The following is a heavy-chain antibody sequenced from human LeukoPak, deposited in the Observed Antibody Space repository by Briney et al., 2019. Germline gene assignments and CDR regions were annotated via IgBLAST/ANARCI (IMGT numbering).Heavy chain of an antibody. CDR3: AREGSGPYYFDY. Sequence: SDTLSLTCTVSGGTISSYYRSWIRQPAGKGLEWIGRIYTSGSTSYNPSLKSRVSMSVDTSKNQFSLKLSSVTAADTAVYYCAREGSGPYYFDYWGQGTLVTVSS. CDR2: IYTSGST. V-gene: IGHV4-4*07. J-gene: IGHJ4*02. CDR1: GGTISSYY.